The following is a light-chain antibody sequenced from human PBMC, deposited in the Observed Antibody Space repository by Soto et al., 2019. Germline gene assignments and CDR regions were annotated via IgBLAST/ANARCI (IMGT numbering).Light chain of an antibody. CDR2: KVS. CDR1: QSLAYSDGNTY. CDR3: MQRTHWPPYT. Sequence: DVVMTQSPLSLPVTLGQPASISCRSSQSLAYSDGNTYLNWFQQRPGQSPRRLIYKVSNRDSGVPERFSGSGSGTDFTLKIGGVEAEDVGVYYGMQRTHWPPYTFGQGTKLEIK. J-gene: IGKJ2*01. V-gene: IGKV2-30*01.